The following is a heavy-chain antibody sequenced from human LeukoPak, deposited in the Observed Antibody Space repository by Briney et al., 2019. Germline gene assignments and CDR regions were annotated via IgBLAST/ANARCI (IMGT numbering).Heavy chain of an antibody. CDR1: GFTFSSYE. J-gene: IGHJ4*02. CDR3: ARDQYYDFWSGPNAFDY. V-gene: IGHV3-48*03. Sequence: GGSLRLSCAASGFTFSSYEMNWVRQAPGKGLEWVSYISSSGSTIDYADSVKGRFTISRDNAKNSLYLQMNSLRAEDTAVYYCARDQYYDFWSGPNAFDYWGQGTLVTVSS. CDR2: ISSSGSTI. D-gene: IGHD3-3*01.